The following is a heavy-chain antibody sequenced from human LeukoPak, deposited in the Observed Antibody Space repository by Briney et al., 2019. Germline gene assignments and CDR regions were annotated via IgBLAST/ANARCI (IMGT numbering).Heavy chain of an antibody. Sequence: ASVKVSCKASGYTFTSYYMHWVRQAPGQGLEWMGIINPSGGSTSYAQKFQGRVTMTRDMSTSTVYMELSSLSSEDTAVYYCARDRYYYYYMDVWGKGTTVTVSS. J-gene: IGHJ6*03. CDR1: GYTFTSYY. V-gene: IGHV1-46*01. CDR2: INPSGGST. CDR3: ARDRYYYYYMDV.